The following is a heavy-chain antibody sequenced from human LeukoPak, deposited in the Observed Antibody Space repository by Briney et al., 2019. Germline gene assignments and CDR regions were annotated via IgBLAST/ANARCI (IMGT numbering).Heavy chain of an antibody. CDR2: IYYSGST. V-gene: IGHV4-61*01. CDR3: ARDRAHSSGWGTIDY. CDR1: GGSVSSGSYY. J-gene: IGHJ4*02. Sequence: SETLSLTCTVSGGSVSSGSYYWSWIRQPPGTGLEWIGYIYYSGSTNYNPSLKSRVTISVDTSKNQFSLKLSSVTAADTAVYYCARDRAHSSGWGTIDYWGQGTLVTVSS. D-gene: IGHD6-19*01.